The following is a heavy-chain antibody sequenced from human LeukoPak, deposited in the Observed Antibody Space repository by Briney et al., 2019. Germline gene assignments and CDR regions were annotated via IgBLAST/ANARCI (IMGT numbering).Heavy chain of an antibody. D-gene: IGHD3-22*01. Sequence: KTSETLSLTCTVAGGSISSYYWSWVRQPPGKGLEWIGYIYYSGSTNYNPSLKSRVTISVDTSKNQFSLKLSSVTAADPAVYYCASVYDSSGYYYDAFDIWGQGTMVTVSS. CDR3: ASVYDSSGYYYDAFDI. V-gene: IGHV4-59*01. CDR2: IYYSGST. J-gene: IGHJ3*02. CDR1: GGSISSYY.